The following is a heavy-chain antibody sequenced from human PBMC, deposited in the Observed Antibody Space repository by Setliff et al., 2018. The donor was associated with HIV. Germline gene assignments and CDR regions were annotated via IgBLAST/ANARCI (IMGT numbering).Heavy chain of an antibody. CDR3: AKGNDILTGLDY. CDR2: IYSGGSST. Sequence: AGGSLRLSCAASGFTFSSYAMSWVRQAPGKGLEWVSVIYSGGSSTYYADSVKGRFTISRDNSKNTLYLQMNSLRAEDTAVYYCAKGNDILTGLDYWGQGTLVTVSS. J-gene: IGHJ4*02. D-gene: IGHD3-9*01. CDR1: GFTFSSYA. V-gene: IGHV3-23*03.